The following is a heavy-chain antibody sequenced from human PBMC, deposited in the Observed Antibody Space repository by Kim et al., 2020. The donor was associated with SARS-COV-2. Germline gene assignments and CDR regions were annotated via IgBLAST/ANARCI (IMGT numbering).Heavy chain of an antibody. J-gene: IGHJ5*02. CDR2: ISGSGGST. D-gene: IGHD1-26*01. CDR1: GFTFSSYA. Sequence: GSLRLSCAASGFTFSSYAMSWVRQAPGKGLEWVSAISGSGGSTYYADSVKGRFTISRDNSKNTLYLQMNSLRAEDTAVYYCAKDRWELTVFDPWGQGTLVTVSS. CDR3: AKDRWELTVFDP. V-gene: IGHV3-23*01.